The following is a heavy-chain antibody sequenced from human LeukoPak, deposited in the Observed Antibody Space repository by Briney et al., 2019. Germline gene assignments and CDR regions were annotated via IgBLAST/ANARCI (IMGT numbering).Heavy chain of an antibody. CDR1: GYSISSGYY. CDR2: IYHSGST. Sequence: PSETLSLTCTVSGYSISSGYYWGWIRQPPGKGLEWIGSIYHSGSTYYNPSLKSRVTISVDTSKNQFSLKLSSVTAADTAVYYCARGVLQKKERKYDFWSGEKFDPWGQGTLVTVSS. J-gene: IGHJ5*02. CDR3: ARGVLQKKERKYDFWSGEKFDP. V-gene: IGHV4-38-2*02. D-gene: IGHD3-3*01.